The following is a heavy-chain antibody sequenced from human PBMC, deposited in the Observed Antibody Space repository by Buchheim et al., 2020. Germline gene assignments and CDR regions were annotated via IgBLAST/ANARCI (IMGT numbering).Heavy chain of an antibody. CDR2: ISYDGSNK. CDR3: ARRPSWLWSTTYGMDV. Sequence: QVQLVESGGGVVQPGRSLRLSCAASGFTFSSYAMHWVRQAPGKGLEWVAVISYDGSNKYYADSVKGRFTISRDNSKNTLYLQMNSLRAEDTAVYYCARRPSWLWSTTYGMDVWGQGTT. J-gene: IGHJ6*02. CDR1: GFTFSSYA. V-gene: IGHV3-30*04. D-gene: IGHD3-22*01.